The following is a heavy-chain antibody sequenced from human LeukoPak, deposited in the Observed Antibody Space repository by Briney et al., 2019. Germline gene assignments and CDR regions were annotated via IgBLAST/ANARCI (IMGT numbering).Heavy chain of an antibody. CDR2: VYYSGST. J-gene: IGHJ3*02. V-gene: IGHV4-39*07. CDR3: ARNDYHDAFDI. D-gene: IGHD4-11*01. CDR1: GVSISSSDYY. Sequence: SETLSLTCTVSGVSISSSDYYWGWLRQPPGKGLEWIGSVYYSGSTYYNPSLKSRLTISLDTSKYQFSLKQTSVTAADTAVYYCARNDYHDAFDIWGQGTMVTVSS.